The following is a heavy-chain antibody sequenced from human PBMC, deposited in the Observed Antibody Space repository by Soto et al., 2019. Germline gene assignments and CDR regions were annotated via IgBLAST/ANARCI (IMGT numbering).Heavy chain of an antibody. CDR2: ISAAGRSA. CDR1: GFTFSNSA. CDR3: AKDGHWLDVLLDS. D-gene: IGHD6-19*01. Sequence: EVQLLESGGGLVQPGGSLRLSGTASGFTFSNSAMTWVLQAPGKGLEWVSIISAAGRSAYHADSVKGRFTISRDNSKNTLYLRMTSLRAEDTAVYYCAKDGHWLDVLLDSWGQGTLVTVSS. J-gene: IGHJ4*02. V-gene: IGHV3-23*01.